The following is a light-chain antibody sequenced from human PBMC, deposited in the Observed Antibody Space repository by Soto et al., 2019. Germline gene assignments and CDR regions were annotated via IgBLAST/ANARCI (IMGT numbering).Light chain of an antibody. J-gene: IGKJ1*01. V-gene: IGKV1-17*01. CDR3: QQYNSFWT. Sequence: DIQMTQSPSSLSASVGDRVTITCRASQAIRNDLAWYQQKPGRAPKRLIYGSSSLQSGVPSRFSGSGSGTEFTLTISSLQPDDFATYYCQQYNSFWTFGQGTKVDIK. CDR1: QAIRND. CDR2: GSS.